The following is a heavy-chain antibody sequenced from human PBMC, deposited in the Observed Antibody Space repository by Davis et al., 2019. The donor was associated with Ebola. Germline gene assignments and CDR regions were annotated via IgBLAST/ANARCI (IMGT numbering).Heavy chain of an antibody. Sequence: AASVKVSCKASGYTFTDYYMHWVRQAPGQGLEWMGWMNPNSGNTGYAQKFQGRVTMTRNTSISTAYMEVSSLRSDDTAVYYCAREIAAAGTGGYWFDPWGQGTLVTVSS. J-gene: IGHJ5*02. CDR2: MNPNSGNT. CDR1: GYTFTDYY. V-gene: IGHV1-8*02. CDR3: AREIAAAGTGGYWFDP. D-gene: IGHD6-13*01.